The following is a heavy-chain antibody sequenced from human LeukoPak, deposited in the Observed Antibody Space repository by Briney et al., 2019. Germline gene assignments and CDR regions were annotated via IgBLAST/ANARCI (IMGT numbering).Heavy chain of an antibody. CDR2: INHSGST. V-gene: IGHV4-34*01. D-gene: IGHD3-10*01. Sequence: MPSETLSLTCAVYGGSFSGYYWSWIRQPPGKGLEWIGEINHSGSTNYNPSLKSRVTISVDTSKNQFSLKLSSVTAADTAVYYCARGRARYSGSGSYPSPLDYWGQGTLVTVSS. J-gene: IGHJ4*02. CDR1: GGSFSGYY. CDR3: ARGRARYSGSGSYPSPLDY.